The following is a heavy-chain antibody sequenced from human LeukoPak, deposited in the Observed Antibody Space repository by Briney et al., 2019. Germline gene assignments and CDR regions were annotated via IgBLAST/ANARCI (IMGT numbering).Heavy chain of an antibody. Sequence: SETLSLTCTVSGGSISGSYWSWIRQPPGKGLEWIGYIYSSGSTNYNPSLKSRVTIGADTSRNQFSLKLSSVTAADTAVYYCVRRGGRFDTWGQGTLVTVSS. CDR3: VRRGGRFDT. CDR1: GGSISGSY. V-gene: IGHV4-4*09. J-gene: IGHJ5*02. CDR2: IYSSGST.